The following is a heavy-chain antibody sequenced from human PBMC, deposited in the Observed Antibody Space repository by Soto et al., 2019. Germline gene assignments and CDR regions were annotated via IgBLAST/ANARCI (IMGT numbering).Heavy chain of an antibody. D-gene: IGHD3-22*01. V-gene: IGHV1-69*02. CDR3: ARGPYYDSSGYFAPHVDY. Sequence: QVQLVQSGAEVKKPGSSVKVSCKASGGTFSSYTISWVRQAPGQGLEWMGRIIPILGIANYAQKFQGRVTITADKSTSTAYMELSSLRSEDTAVYYCARGPYYDSSGYFAPHVDYWGQGTLVTVSS. CDR1: GGTFSSYT. CDR2: IIPILGIA. J-gene: IGHJ4*02.